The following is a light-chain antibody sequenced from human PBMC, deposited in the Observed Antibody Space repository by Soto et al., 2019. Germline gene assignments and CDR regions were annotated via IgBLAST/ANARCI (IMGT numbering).Light chain of an antibody. CDR2: GAS. CDR3: QQYGSSPYT. V-gene: IGKV3-20*01. CDR1: RSVSSSN. Sequence: EIVLTQFPGTLSLSPGEGATLPCRASRSVSSSNLAWYQQKPGQAPRLLIYGASSRATNIPDRFSGSGSGTEFTLTISRLDPEDFAMYYCQQYGSSPYTFGQGTKLEIK. J-gene: IGKJ2*01.